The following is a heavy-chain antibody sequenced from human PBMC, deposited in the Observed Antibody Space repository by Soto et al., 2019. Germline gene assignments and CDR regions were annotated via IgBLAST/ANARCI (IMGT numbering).Heavy chain of an antibody. V-gene: IGHV3-33*01. CDR1: GFTFSSYG. J-gene: IGHJ6*02. CDR3: ARDLIHVATAMVTNYYGMDV. CDR2: IWYDGSNK. D-gene: IGHD5-18*01. Sequence: QVQLVESGGGVVQPGRSLRLSCAASGFTFSSYGMHWVRQAPGKGLEWVAVIWYDGSNKYYADSVKGRFTISRDNSKNTLYLQMNSLRAEDTAVYYCARDLIHVATAMVTNYYGMDVWGQGTTVTVSS.